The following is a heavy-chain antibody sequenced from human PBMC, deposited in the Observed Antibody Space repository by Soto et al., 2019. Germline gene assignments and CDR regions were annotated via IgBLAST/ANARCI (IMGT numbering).Heavy chain of an antibody. Sequence: GGSLRLSCAASTFTFSTYAMNWLLQAPGRGLEWISYISSDGDTIFYADSVRGRLTISRDNAYNSLYLQMNSLRDEDTAVYYCTREFTWTWTDRHAFDLWGQGTMVTVSS. CDR2: ISSDGDTI. CDR3: TREFTWTWTDRHAFDL. D-gene: IGHD1-1*01. CDR1: TFTFSTYA. J-gene: IGHJ3*01. V-gene: IGHV3-48*02.